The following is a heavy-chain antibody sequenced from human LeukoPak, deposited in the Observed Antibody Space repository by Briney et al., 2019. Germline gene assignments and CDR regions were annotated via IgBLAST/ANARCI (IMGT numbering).Heavy chain of an antibody. CDR3: ARMISGSSSSHDY. CDR1: GGTFSSYA. Sequence: ASVKVSCKASGGTFSSYAISWVRQDPGQGLEWMGGIIPIFGTANYAQKFQGRVTITADESTSTAYMELSSLRSEDTAVYYCARMISGSSSSHDYWGQGTLVTVSS. V-gene: IGHV1-69*13. D-gene: IGHD1-26*01. J-gene: IGHJ4*02. CDR2: IIPIFGTA.